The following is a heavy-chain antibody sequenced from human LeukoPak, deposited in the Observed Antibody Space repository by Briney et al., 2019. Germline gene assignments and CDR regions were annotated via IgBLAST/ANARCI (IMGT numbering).Heavy chain of an antibody. CDR2: IILIFGTA. D-gene: IGHD3-22*01. J-gene: IGHJ6*03. Sequence: SVKVTCKASGGTFSSYAISWVRQAPGKGLEWMGGIILIFGTANYAQKLQGRVTITTDESTSTACVGLSSLRSEDTAVYYCARAMERYYDSSGYHYYYYMDVWGKGTTVTVSS. V-gene: IGHV1-69*05. CDR1: GGTFSSYA. CDR3: ARAMERYYDSSGYHYYYYMDV.